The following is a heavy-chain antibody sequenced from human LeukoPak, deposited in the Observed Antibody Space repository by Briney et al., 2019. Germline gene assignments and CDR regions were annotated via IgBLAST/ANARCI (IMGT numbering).Heavy chain of an antibody. CDR2: INPNSGGT. D-gene: IGHD4-17*01. V-gene: IGHV1-2*02. J-gene: IGHJ4*02. CDR1: GYTFTGYY. CDR3: ARGAGPTVTLDY. Sequence: ASVKVSCKASGYTFTGYYMHWVRQAPGQGLEWMGWINPNSGGTNYAQKFQGRVTMTRDTPISTAYMELSRLRSDDTAVYYCARGAGPTVTLDYWGQGTLVTVSS.